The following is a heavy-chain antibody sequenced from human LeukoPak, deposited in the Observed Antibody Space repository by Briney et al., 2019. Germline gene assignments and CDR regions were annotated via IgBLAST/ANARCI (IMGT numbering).Heavy chain of an antibody. V-gene: IGHV3-9*01. J-gene: IGHJ4*02. CDR2: ISWNSGSI. Sequence: GGSLRLSCAASGFTFDDYAMHWVRQAPGKGLEWVSGISWNSGSIGYADSVKGRFTISRDNAKNSLYLQMNSLRAEDTALYYCAKDILGIVGATMGFDYWGQGTLVTVSS. CDR3: AKDILGIVGATMGFDY. D-gene: IGHD1-26*01. CDR1: GFTFDDYA.